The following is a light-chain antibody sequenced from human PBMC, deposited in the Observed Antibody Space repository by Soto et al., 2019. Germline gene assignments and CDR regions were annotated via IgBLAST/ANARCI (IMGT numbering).Light chain of an antibody. V-gene: IGKV1-5*03. CDR1: HSIDYW. CDR2: QAS. J-gene: IGKJ5*01. Sequence: ITMAQSPSTRSAAVGDSVTITCRAGHSIDYWLAWYQQQPGKAPKVLIHQASKLYSGVPSRFSGSGSGTEFTLTISSLPPDDFAAYCCQQYYTDSCTFGQGTRLEIK. CDR3: QQYYTDSCT.